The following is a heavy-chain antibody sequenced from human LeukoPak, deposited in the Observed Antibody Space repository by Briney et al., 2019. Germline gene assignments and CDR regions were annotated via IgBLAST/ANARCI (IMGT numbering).Heavy chain of an antibody. CDR2: IYYSGST. D-gene: IGHD6-13*01. V-gene: IGHV4-39*01. Sequence: PSETLSLTCTVSGGSVSSSEYYCDWIRQPPGKGLQWIGTIYYSGSTSYNPSLKSRVTISIDTFKNQLSLNLTSVTAADTAVYYCASQQLGDTFWFDPWGQGTLVTVSS. CDR1: GGSVSSSEYY. CDR3: ASQQLGDTFWFDP. J-gene: IGHJ5*02.